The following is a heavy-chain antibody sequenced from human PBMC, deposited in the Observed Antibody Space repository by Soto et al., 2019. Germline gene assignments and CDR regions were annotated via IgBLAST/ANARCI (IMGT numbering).Heavy chain of an antibody. Sequence: RLSCAASGFTFSSYAMHWVRQAPGKGLERVAVISYDGSNKYYADSVKGRFTISRDNSKNTLYLQMNSLRAEDTAVYYCARDRGLRFLEWSPPYYYGMDVWGQGTTVTVSS. CDR3: ARDRGLRFLEWSPPYYYGMDV. V-gene: IGHV3-30-3*01. CDR2: ISYDGSNK. J-gene: IGHJ6*02. D-gene: IGHD3-3*01. CDR1: GFTFSSYA.